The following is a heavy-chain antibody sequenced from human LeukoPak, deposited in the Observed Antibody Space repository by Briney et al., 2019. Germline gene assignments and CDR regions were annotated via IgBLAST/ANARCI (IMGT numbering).Heavy chain of an antibody. CDR2: ISGSGGST. V-gene: IGHV3-23*01. D-gene: IGHD2-2*01. CDR3: ARTSRVDCSSTSCYFSAGWFDP. CDR1: GFTFSSYA. J-gene: IGHJ5*02. Sequence: GGSLRLSCAASGFTFSSYAMSWVRQAPGKGLEWVSAISGSGGSTYYADSVKGRFTISRDNSKNTLYLQMNSLRAEDTAVYYCARTSRVDCSSTSCYFSAGWFDPWGQGTLVTVSS.